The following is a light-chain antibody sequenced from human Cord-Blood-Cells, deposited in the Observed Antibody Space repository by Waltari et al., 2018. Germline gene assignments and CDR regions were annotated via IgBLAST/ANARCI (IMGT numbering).Light chain of an antibody. V-gene: IGKV1-39*01. J-gene: IGKJ5*01. CDR3: QQSYSTPIT. CDR1: QSIISY. Sequence: DIQMTQSPSSLSVSVGDRVTITCRASQSIISYLNWYQQKPGKAPKLLIYAASSLQSGVPSRFSGSGSGTDFTLTISSLQPEDFATYYCQQSYSTPITFGQG. CDR2: AAS.